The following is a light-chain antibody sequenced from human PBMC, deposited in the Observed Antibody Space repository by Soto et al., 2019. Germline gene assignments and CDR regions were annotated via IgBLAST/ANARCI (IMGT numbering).Light chain of an antibody. V-gene: IGKV1-39*01. Sequence: DIQMTQSPSSLSASVGDRVTINCRSSQTINTYLNCYQQKPGKATKFLIYAASSLQSGVPSRFSGRGSGTDFTLTISRLKPEDSATYYCQQSYRGPLTFGPGTKVPI. CDR2: AAS. CDR1: QTINTY. CDR3: QQSYRGPLT. J-gene: IGKJ3*01.